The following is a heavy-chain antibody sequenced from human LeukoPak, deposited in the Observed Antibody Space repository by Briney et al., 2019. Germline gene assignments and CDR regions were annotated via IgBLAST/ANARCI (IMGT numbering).Heavy chain of an antibody. CDR1: GYTFTSYD. CDR2: MNPNSGNT. CDR3: ARTITMVRGVIKYYYYYYMDV. J-gene: IGHJ6*03. V-gene: IGHV1-8*01. D-gene: IGHD3-10*01. Sequence: ASVKVSCKASGYTFTSYDINWVRQATGQGLEWMGWMNPNSGNTGYAQKFQGRVTMTRNTSISTAYMELSSLRSEDTAVYYCARTITMVRGVIKYYYYYYMDVWGKGTTVTISS.